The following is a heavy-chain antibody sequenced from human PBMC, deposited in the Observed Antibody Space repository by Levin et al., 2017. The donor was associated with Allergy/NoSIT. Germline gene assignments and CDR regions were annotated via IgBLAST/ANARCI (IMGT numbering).Heavy chain of an antibody. CDR1: GFNFSDFG. CDR3: ARGVFDY. V-gene: IGHV3-21*01. J-gene: IGHJ4*02. Sequence: GESLKISCAASGFNFSDFGMNWVRRAPGKGLEWVSLFSGTTSHIFYADSVKGRFTISRDNAKKSVYLQMTGLRADDSAVYYCARGVFDYWGQGALVTVSS. CDR2: FSGTTSHI.